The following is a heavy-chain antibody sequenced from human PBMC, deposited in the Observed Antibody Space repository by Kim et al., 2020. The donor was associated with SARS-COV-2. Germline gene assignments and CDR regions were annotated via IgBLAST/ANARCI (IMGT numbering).Heavy chain of an antibody. CDR1: GGSISSYY. J-gene: IGHJ5*02. Sequence: SETLSLTCTVSGGSISSYYWSWIRQPPGKGLEWIGYIYYSGSTNYNPSLKSRVTISVDTSKNQFSLKLSSVTAADTAVYYCARASRITIFGVVIGWFDP. CDR3: ARASRITIFGVVIGWFDP. D-gene: IGHD3-3*01. V-gene: IGHV4-59*01. CDR2: IYYSGST.